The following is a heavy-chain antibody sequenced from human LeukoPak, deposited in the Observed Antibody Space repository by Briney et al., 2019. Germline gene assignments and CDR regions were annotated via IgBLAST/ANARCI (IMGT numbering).Heavy chain of an antibody. J-gene: IGHJ4*02. CDR3: ARGFKPHCSGGSCYPLDFDY. CDR2: ISYDGSNK. D-gene: IGHD2-15*01. Sequence: GGSLRLSCAASGFTFSSYGMHWVRQAPGKGLEWVTIISYDGSNKYYADSVKGRFTISRDNSKNTLYLQMNSLRPEDTAVYYCARGFKPHCSGGSCYPLDFDYWGQGALVTVSS. CDR1: GFTFSSYG. V-gene: IGHV3-30-3*01.